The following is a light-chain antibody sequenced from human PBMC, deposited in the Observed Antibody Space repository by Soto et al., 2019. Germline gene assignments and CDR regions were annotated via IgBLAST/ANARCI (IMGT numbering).Light chain of an antibody. V-gene: IGKV3-20*01. Sequence: EIVLTQSPGTLSLSPGERVTLSCRASQNVRTNYLAWYQQKPGQAHRLLIYGASTRASGIPERFSGSGSGTDFTLTISSLQSGEFAVYYCQQYNNWPETFGQGTKVDIK. CDR2: GAS. CDR3: QQYNNWPET. J-gene: IGKJ1*01. CDR1: QNVRTNY.